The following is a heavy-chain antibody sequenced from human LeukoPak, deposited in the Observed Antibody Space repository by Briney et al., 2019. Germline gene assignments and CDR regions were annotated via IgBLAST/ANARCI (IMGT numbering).Heavy chain of an antibody. V-gene: IGHV3-48*03. CDR3: ARDLGLGRGWYGGDY. Sequence: GGSLRLSCAAPGFTFSSYEMNWVRQAPGEGLEWVSYISSSGSTIYYADSVKGRFTISRDNAKNSLYLQMNSLRAEDTAVYYCARDLGLGRGWYGGDYWGQGTLVTVSS. D-gene: IGHD6-19*01. CDR2: ISSSGSTI. J-gene: IGHJ4*02. CDR1: GFTFSSYE.